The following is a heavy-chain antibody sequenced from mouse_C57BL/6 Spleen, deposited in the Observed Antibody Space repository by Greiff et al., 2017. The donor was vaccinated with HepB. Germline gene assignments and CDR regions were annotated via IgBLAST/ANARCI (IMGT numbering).Heavy chain of an antibody. CDR3: ARRLGGNYRDYYAMDY. CDR1: GFSLSTSGMG. D-gene: IGHD2-1*01. Sequence: QVTLKESGPGILQSSQTLSLTCSFSGFSLSTSGMGVSWIRQPSGKGLEWLAHIYWDDDKRYNPSLKSRLTISKDTSRNQVFLKITSVDTADTATYYCARRLGGNYRDYYAMDYWGQGTSVTVSS. V-gene: IGHV8-12*01. J-gene: IGHJ4*01. CDR2: IYWDDDK.